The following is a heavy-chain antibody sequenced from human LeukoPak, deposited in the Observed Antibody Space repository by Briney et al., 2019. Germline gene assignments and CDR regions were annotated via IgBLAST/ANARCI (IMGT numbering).Heavy chain of an antibody. CDR1: GFTFSDYY. J-gene: IGHJ4*02. D-gene: IGHD4-23*01. CDR2: INGSSSDT. V-gene: IGHV3-11*06. CDR3: ATNSEDY. Sequence: PGGSLRLSCAASGFTFSDYYMTWIRQAPGRGLEWISYINGSSSDTKYADSVRGRFTISRDNAKNSLYLQMNSLRAEDTAVYYCATNSEDYWGQGTLVTVSS.